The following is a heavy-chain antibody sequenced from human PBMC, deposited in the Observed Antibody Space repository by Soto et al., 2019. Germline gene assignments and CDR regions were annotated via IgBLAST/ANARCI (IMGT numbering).Heavy chain of an antibody. CDR2: ISWNSGGI. J-gene: IGHJ4*02. V-gene: IGHV3-9*01. CDR1: GFTFDDHG. D-gene: IGHD3-9*01. Sequence: EVDLVESGGGLAQPGRSLRLSCVASGFTFDDHGMHWVRQIPGRGLEWVSGISWNSGGIGYAESVKGRFTIFRDNAKNSLYLEMNSLRQEDTAVYYCVRDTSSGWHLKDHWGQGVHVSVSS. CDR3: VRDTSSGWHLKDH.